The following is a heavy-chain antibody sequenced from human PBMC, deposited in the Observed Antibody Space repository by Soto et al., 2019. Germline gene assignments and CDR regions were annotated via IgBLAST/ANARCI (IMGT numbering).Heavy chain of an antibody. Sequence: GGSLRLSCAASGFTFSSHGMHWVRQAPGKGLEWVAVISYDGSNKYYADSVKGRLTISTDNSKNTLYLQMNSLRAEDTAVYYCARDENYYDSSGYYYYFDYWGQGTLVTVSS. V-gene: IGHV3-30*19. D-gene: IGHD3-22*01. CDR1: GFTFSSHG. CDR2: ISYDGSNK. J-gene: IGHJ4*02. CDR3: ARDENYYDSSGYYYYFDY.